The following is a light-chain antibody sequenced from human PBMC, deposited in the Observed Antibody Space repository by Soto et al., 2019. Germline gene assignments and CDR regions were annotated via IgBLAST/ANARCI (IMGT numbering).Light chain of an antibody. CDR1: QSVLYSSNNKNY. V-gene: IGKV4-1*01. Sequence: DIVMTQSPDSLAVSLGERATINCKSSQSVLYSSNNKNYLGWYQQKPGQTPKLLIYWASTRDSGVPDRFSGLAAGTDFTLTISRLQAEDVAVYYCQQYYRTPYTCGQGTRLEIK. CDR3: QQYYRTPYT. CDR2: WAS. J-gene: IGKJ2*01.